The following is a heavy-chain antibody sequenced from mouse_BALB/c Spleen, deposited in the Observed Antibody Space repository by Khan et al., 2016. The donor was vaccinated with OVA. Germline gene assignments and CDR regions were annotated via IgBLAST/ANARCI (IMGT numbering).Heavy chain of an antibody. CDR2: ISYSGTT. V-gene: IGHV3-2*02. Sequence: EVQLQESGPGLVKPSQSLSLTCTVPGYSITSDYAWNWIRQFPGNKLEWMGYISYSGTTSYNPSLKSRISITRDTSKNQFFLQLNSVTTEDTATYCCAKRYAMDYWGQGTSVTVSS. CDR3: AKRYAMDY. CDR1: GYSITSDYA. J-gene: IGHJ4*01.